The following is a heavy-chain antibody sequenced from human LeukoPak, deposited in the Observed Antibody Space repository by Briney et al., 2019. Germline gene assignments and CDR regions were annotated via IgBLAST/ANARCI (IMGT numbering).Heavy chain of an antibody. J-gene: IGHJ3*01. D-gene: IGHD3-3*01. CDR2: LRASGTTT. CDR1: GFSFSNYA. CDR3: AKTHDFGYCAFDV. Sequence: PGGSLRLSCAASGFSFSNYAMGWVHQAPGKGLEWVSCLRASGTTTYYANSVKGRFTISRDNSKSMLYLQMNSLRAEDTALYYCAKTHDFGYCAFDVWGRGTVVTVSS. V-gene: IGHV3-23*01.